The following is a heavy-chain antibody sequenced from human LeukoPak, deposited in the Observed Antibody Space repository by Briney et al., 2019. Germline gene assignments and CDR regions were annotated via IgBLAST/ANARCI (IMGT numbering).Heavy chain of an antibody. D-gene: IGHD7-27*01. CDR3: ARDYRTGFDY. Sequence: GGSLRLSCVASGFTFSTYTMNWVRQAPGKGLEWVAFIQYDGSKKYYADSVKGRFTISRDNSKNTLYLEMNSLRSDDTAVYYCARDYRTGFDYWGQGTLVTVSS. V-gene: IGHV3-30*02. CDR1: GFTFSTYT. J-gene: IGHJ4*02. CDR2: IQYDGSKK.